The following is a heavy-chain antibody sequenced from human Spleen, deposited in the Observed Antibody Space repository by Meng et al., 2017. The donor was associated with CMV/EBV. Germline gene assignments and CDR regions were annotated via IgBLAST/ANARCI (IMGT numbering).Heavy chain of an antibody. D-gene: IGHD3-10*01. CDR1: GYSITSDYY. J-gene: IGHJ4*02. CDR3: ARVTSGFGTTFDY. V-gene: IGHV4-38-2*02. Sequence: SETLSLTCTVSGYSITSDYYWGWIRQPPGKGLEWIGSIYQSGSTHYNSSLRGRVTISVDTSKNHFCLILNSVTAADTAVYYCARVTSGFGTTFDYWGQGALVTVSS. CDR2: IYQSGST.